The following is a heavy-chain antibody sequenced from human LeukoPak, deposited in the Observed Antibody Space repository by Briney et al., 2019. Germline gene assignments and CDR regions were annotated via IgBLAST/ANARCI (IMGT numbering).Heavy chain of an antibody. D-gene: IGHD6-13*01. CDR3: ARGSRAYFDF. V-gene: IGHV4-39*02. J-gene: IGHJ4*02. CDR1: GGSISSNSYS. Sequence: SETLSLTCTVSGGSISSNSYSWGWIRQPPGKGLEWIGNIYYTGTTYYNPSLQSRVTISVDTSKNQFSLKLSSITAADTAAYYCARGSRAYFDFWGQGALVTVSS. CDR2: IYYTGTT.